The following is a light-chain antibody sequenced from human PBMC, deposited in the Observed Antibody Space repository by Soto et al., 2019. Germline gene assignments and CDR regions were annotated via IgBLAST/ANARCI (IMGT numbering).Light chain of an antibody. V-gene: IGLV2-14*01. Sequence: QSDLDQPAYVYGPPGQAITISCTGTSSDVGGYNYVSWYQQHPGKAPKLMIYDVSNRPSGVSNRFSGSKSGNTASLTISELQAEDEADYYCSSYTSSSTVFGTGTKVTVL. CDR3: SSYTSSSTV. CDR2: DVS. J-gene: IGLJ1*01. CDR1: SSDVGGYNY.